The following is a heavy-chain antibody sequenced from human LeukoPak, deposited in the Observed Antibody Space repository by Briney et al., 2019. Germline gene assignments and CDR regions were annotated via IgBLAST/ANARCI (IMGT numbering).Heavy chain of an antibody. CDR2: ISSSSSYI. D-gene: IGHD5-18*01. CDR3: AGGYSYGLFDY. V-gene: IGHV3-21*01. CDR1: GFTFSSYS. J-gene: IGHJ4*02. Sequence: GGSLRLSCAASGFTFSSYSMNWVRQAPGKGLEWVSSISSSSSYIYYADSVKGRFTISRDNAKNSLYLQMNGLRAEDTAVYYCAGGYSYGLFDYWGQGTLVTVSS.